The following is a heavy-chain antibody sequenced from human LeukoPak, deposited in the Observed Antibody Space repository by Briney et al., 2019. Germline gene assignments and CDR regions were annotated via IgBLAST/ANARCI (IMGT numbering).Heavy chain of an antibody. V-gene: IGHV3-43*02. J-gene: IGHJ5*02. Sequence: GGSLRLSCAASGFTFEDYGMHWVRQAPGKGLEWVSLITGNSVSTYYADSVKGRFTISRDNSKNSLYLQMNSLRTEDTALYYCAKCVYSNIYYWFDPWGQGTLVSVSS. CDR3: AKCVYSNIYYWFDP. CDR1: GFTFEDYG. D-gene: IGHD6-13*01. CDR2: ITGNSVST.